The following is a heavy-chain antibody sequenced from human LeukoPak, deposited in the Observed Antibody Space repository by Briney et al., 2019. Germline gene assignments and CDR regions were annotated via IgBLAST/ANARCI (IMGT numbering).Heavy chain of an antibody. Sequence: SETLSLTCIVSGGSISNYNWSWIRQPPGQGLEWIGYVSYTGSTNCNPSLKSRVTMSVDTSKNQFSLNLSSVTAADTAMYYCARASTVTTWSLGYWGQGILVTVSS. CDR2: VSYTGST. D-gene: IGHD4-17*01. J-gene: IGHJ4*02. CDR3: ARASTVTTWSLGY. V-gene: IGHV4-59*01. CDR1: GGSISNYN.